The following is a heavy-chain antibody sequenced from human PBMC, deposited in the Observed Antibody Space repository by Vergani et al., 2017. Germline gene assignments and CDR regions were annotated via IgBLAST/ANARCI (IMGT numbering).Heavy chain of an antibody. CDR2: MNPNSGNT. CDR3: ARPQQSCSPYYDFWSGYYLNAFDI. J-gene: IGHJ3*02. Sequence: QVQLVQSGAEVKKPGASVKVSCKASGYTFTSYDINWVRQATGQGLEWMGWMNPNSGNTGNAQKFQGRVTMTRNTSISTASMELSSLRAEDTAVYYCARPQQSCSPYYDFWSGYYLNAFDIWGQGTMVTVSS. D-gene: IGHD3-3*01. CDR1: GYTFTSYD. V-gene: IGHV1-8*01.